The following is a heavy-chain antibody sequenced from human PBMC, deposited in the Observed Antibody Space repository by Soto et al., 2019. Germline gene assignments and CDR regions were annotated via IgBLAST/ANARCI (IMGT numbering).Heavy chain of an antibody. J-gene: IGHJ3*02. CDR2: ISSNGGST. CDR3: VKDRLTNVLLWFGELSDAFDI. Sequence: GGSLRLSCSASGFTFSSYAMHWVRQAPGKGLEYVSAISSNGGSTYYADSVKGRFTISRDNSKNTLYLQMSSLRAEDTAVYYCVKDRLTNVLLWFGELSDAFDIWGQGTMVTVSS. CDR1: GFTFSSYA. D-gene: IGHD3-10*01. V-gene: IGHV3-64D*08.